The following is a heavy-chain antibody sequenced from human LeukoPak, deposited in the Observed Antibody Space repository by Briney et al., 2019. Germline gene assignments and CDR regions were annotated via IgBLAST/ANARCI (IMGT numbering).Heavy chain of an antibody. Sequence: SETLSLTCAVYGGSFSGYYWSWIRQPPGKGLEWIGEIKHSGSTNYNPSLKSRVTISLDTSKNQFSLKLSSVTAADTAVYYCARGLDIVVVPSAIPGGFDYWGQGTLVTVSS. CDR1: GGSFSGYY. V-gene: IGHV4-34*01. CDR3: ARGLDIVVVPSAIPGGFDY. D-gene: IGHD2-2*01. J-gene: IGHJ4*02. CDR2: IKHSGST.